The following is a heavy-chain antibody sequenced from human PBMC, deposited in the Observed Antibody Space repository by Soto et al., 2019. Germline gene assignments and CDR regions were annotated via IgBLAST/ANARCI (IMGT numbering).Heavy chain of an antibody. V-gene: IGHV2-5*02. Sequence: QITLKESGPTLVKPTQTLTLTCTFSGFSLSTSGVGVVWIRQPPGKALEWLGIIYGDDDKGYSPPLKSSLTITKDTSKNQVVLTMTNMDPVDTGTYYCAHNLVAGTSWFDPWGQGTLVTVSP. CDR2: IYGDDDK. J-gene: IGHJ5*02. CDR3: AHNLVAGTSWFDP. CDR1: GFSLSTSGVG. D-gene: IGHD6-19*01.